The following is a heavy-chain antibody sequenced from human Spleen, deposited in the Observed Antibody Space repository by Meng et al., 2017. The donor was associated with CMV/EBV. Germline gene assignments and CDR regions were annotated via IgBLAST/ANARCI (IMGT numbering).Heavy chain of an antibody. V-gene: IGHV3-30*02. Sequence: GGSLRLSCAASGFTFSSYGMHWVRQAPGKGLEWVAVIWYDGSNKYYADSVKGRFTISRDNSKNTLYLQMNSLRAEDTAVYYCAKPGSSGWYSDYWGQGTLVTVSS. CDR1: GFTFSSYG. CDR2: IWYDGSNK. CDR3: AKPGSSGWYSDY. D-gene: IGHD6-19*01. J-gene: IGHJ4*02.